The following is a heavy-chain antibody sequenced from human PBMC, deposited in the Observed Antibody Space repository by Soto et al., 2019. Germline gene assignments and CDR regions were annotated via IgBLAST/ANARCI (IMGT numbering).Heavy chain of an antibody. D-gene: IGHD6-13*01. V-gene: IGHV1-69*12. J-gene: IGHJ6*02. CDR1: GGTFSSYA. CDR2: IIPIFGTA. CDR3: ARGSRGSSWYPDYYYYGMDV. Sequence: QVQLVQSGAEVKKPGSSVKVSCKASGGTFSSYAISWVRQAPGQGLEWMGGIIPIFGTANYAQKFQGRVTMTADESASTAYMERSSLRSEDTAVYYCARGSRGSSWYPDYYYYGMDVWGQGTTVTVSS.